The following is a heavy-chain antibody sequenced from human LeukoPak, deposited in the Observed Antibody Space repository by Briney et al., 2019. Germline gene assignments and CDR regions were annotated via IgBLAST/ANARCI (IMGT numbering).Heavy chain of an antibody. V-gene: IGHV3-30*03. D-gene: IGHD1-26*01. CDR1: GFTFSGFG. CDR2: ISHDGSNK. CDR3: AREGVVGAILGY. J-gene: IGHJ4*02. Sequence: GGSLRLSCAASGFTFSGFGMHWVRQAPGKGLEWVALISHDGSNKDYGDSVKGRFTISRDNSKNTLYLQMNSLKPEDTAVYYCAREGVVGAILGYWGQGSLVTVST.